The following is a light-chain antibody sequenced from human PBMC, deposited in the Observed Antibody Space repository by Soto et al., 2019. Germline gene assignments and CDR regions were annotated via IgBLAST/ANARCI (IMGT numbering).Light chain of an antibody. Sequence: EIVMTQSPAPLSVSPGESATLSCRARQRVSSNLAWYQQKPGQAPRLLIYGASTRATGIPARFSGSGSGTEFTLTISSLQSEDVAVYYCQQYNNWPPFTFGPGTKGDIK. CDR1: QRVSSN. CDR2: GAS. J-gene: IGKJ3*01. V-gene: IGKV3-15*01. CDR3: QQYNNWPPFT.